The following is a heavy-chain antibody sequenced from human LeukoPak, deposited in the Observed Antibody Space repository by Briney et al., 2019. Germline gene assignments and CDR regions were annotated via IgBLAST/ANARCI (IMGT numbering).Heavy chain of an antibody. D-gene: IGHD3-22*01. J-gene: IGHJ5*02. Sequence: NPSETLSLTCTVSGGSISSYYWTWIRQPPGKGLEWIGYIYYSGSTNYNPSLKSRVTMSVDTSKNQFSLKLSSVTAADTAVYYCARGTYYYDSSGYYYAWFDPWGQGTLVTVSS. V-gene: IGHV4-59*01. CDR3: ARGTYYYDSSGYYYAWFDP. CDR2: IYYSGST. CDR1: GGSISSYY.